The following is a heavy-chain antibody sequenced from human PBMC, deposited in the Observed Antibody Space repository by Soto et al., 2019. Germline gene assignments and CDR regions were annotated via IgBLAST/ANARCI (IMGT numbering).Heavy chain of an antibody. CDR2: FNAGNGNT. V-gene: IGHV1-3*01. CDR1: GYTFTSYA. CDR3: ARGGEPIDY. D-gene: IGHD2-21*01. Sequence: ASVKVSCKASGYTFTSYAMHWVRQAPGQRFEWMGWFNAGNGNTKYSQKFQGRVTITRDTSASTAYMELSSLRSEDTAVYYCARGGEPIDYWGQGTLVTV. J-gene: IGHJ4*02.